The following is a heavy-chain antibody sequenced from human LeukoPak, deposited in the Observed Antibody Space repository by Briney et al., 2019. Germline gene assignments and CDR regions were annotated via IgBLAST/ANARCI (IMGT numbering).Heavy chain of an antibody. D-gene: IGHD6-13*01. CDR3: ARTSSIAAAATSDWFDP. Sequence: GASVKVSCKASGYTFTSYYMHWVRQAPGQGLEWMGIINPSGGSTSYAQKFQGRVTMTRDTSTSTVYMELSSLRSEDTAVYYCARTSSIAAAATSDWFDPWGQGTLVTVSS. CDR2: INPSGGST. CDR1: GYTFTSYY. V-gene: IGHV1-46*01. J-gene: IGHJ5*02.